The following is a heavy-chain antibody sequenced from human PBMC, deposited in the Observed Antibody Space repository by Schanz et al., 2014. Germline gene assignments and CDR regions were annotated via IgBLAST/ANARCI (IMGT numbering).Heavy chain of an antibody. Sequence: EVQLVESGGDLVQPGGSLRLSCAASGFNVSNNYMSWVRQAPGKGLEWVSIMYSGGYTYYADSVKGRFTISRDNSKNTLYLQMNSLRVEDTAVYYCARDRVITFGGVIVSDYWGQGTLVTVSS. V-gene: IGHV3-66*01. CDR3: ARDRVITFGGVIVSDY. J-gene: IGHJ4*02. D-gene: IGHD3-16*02. CDR2: MYSGGYT. CDR1: GFNVSNNY.